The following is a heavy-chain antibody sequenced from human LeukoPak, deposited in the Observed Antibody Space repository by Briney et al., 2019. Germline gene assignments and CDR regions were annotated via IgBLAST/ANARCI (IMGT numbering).Heavy chain of an antibody. CDR3: ARTDCSSTSCPFDC. CDR1: GFTFSSYA. D-gene: IGHD2-2*01. Sequence: QAGGSLRLSCAASGFTFSSYAMHWVRQAPGKGLEWVAVISYDGSNKYYADSVKGRFTISRDNSKNTLYLQMNSLRAEDTAVYYCARTDCSSTSCPFDCWGQGTLVTVSS. V-gene: IGHV3-30*04. CDR2: ISYDGSNK. J-gene: IGHJ4*02.